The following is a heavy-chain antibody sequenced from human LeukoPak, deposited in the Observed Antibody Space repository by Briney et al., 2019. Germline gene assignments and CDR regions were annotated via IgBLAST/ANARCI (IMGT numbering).Heavy chain of an antibody. D-gene: IGHD2-2*01. J-gene: IGHJ4*02. CDR1: GYTFTSYG. CDR3: ARGWCGSTSCYLHPIFFDY. CDR2: ISAYNGNT. Sequence: GASVKVSCKASGYTFTSYGISWVRQAPGQGLEWMGWISAYNGNTNYAQKLQGRVTMTRDTSTSTVYMELSSLRSEDTAVYYCARGWCGSTSCYLHPIFFDYWGQGTLVTVSS. V-gene: IGHV1-18*01.